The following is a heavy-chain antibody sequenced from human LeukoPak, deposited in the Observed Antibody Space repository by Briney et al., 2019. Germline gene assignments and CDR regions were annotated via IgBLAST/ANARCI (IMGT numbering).Heavy chain of an antibody. Sequence: SETLSLTCTVSGGSISSYYWSWIRQPAGKGLEWIGRIYTSGSTNYNPSLKSRVTISVDTSKNQFSLKLSSVTAADTAVYYCARESFLEWLLLGWFDPWGQGTLVTVSS. CDR2: IYTSGST. J-gene: IGHJ5*02. D-gene: IGHD3-3*01. V-gene: IGHV4-4*07. CDR1: GGSISSYY. CDR3: ARESFLEWLLLGWFDP.